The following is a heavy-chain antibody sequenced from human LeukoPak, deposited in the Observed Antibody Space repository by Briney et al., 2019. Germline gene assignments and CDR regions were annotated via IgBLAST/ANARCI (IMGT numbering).Heavy chain of an antibody. CDR3: VRISMGYYDY. CDR2: ISSNGDNT. V-gene: IGHV3-64D*06. CDR1: GFSFRTYA. J-gene: IGHJ4*02. D-gene: IGHD2/OR15-2a*01. Sequence: GGSLRLSCSASGFSFRTYAIHWVRQAPGKRLEYVSAISSNGDNTYYGDSVKGRFTISRDNSKNTLYLQMSSLRAEDTAVYYCVRISMGYYDYWGQGTLVTVSS.